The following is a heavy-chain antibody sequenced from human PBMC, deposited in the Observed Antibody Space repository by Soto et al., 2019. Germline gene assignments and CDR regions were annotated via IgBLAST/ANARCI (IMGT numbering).Heavy chain of an antibody. V-gene: IGHV3-30*18. D-gene: IGHD4-17*01. Sequence: SRRLSCAASGFPFSSYGMHWVRKAPGKGLEWVAVISYDGGNKYYADSVKGRFTISRDNSKNTLYLQMNSLRAEDTAVYYCAKGGPTTVVTPDYWGQGTLVTVSS. CDR2: ISYDGGNK. CDR1: GFPFSSYG. CDR3: AKGGPTTVVTPDY. J-gene: IGHJ4*02.